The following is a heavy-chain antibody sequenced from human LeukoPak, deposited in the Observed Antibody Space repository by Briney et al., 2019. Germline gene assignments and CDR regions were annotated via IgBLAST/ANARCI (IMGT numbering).Heavy chain of an antibody. CDR3: ATDQWTVTTKDAFDI. CDR2: FDPEDGET. CDR1: GYTLTELS. D-gene: IGHD4-17*01. J-gene: IGHJ3*02. V-gene: IGHV1-24*01. Sequence: GASVKVSCKVSGYTLTELSMHWVRQAPGKGLEWMGGFDPEDGETIYAQKFQGRVTMTEDTSTDTAYMELSSLRSEDTAVYYCATDQWTVTTKDAFDIWAKGQWSPSLQ.